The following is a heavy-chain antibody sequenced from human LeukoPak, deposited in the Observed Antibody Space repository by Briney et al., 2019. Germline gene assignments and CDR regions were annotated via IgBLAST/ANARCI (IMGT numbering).Heavy chain of an antibody. J-gene: IGHJ4*02. Sequence: PGGSLRLSCAASGFTFSRHWMHRVRQGPGKGLEWVSRIKSDGSETQYADSVKGRFTISRDNAKNTLYLQMNSLKAEDTAVYYCAKGGLRVTDYWGQGTLVTVSS. V-gene: IGHV3-74*01. CDR3: AKGGLRVTDY. CDR1: GFTFSRHW. CDR2: IKSDGSET. D-gene: IGHD5/OR15-5a*01.